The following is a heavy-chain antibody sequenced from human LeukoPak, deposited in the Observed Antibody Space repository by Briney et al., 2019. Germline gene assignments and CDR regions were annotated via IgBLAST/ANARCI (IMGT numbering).Heavy chain of an antibody. V-gene: IGHV3-7*01. Sequence: GGSLRLSCAASGFTFSSYWMSWVRQAPGKGLEWVANIKQDGSEKYYVDSVKGRFTISRDNAKNSLYLQMNSLRAEDTAVYYCARDRRGTYYYGSGSYYNDYWGQGTLVTVSS. J-gene: IGHJ4*02. CDR2: IKQDGSEK. CDR3: ARDRRGTYYYGSGSYYNDY. CDR1: GFTFSSYW. D-gene: IGHD3-10*01.